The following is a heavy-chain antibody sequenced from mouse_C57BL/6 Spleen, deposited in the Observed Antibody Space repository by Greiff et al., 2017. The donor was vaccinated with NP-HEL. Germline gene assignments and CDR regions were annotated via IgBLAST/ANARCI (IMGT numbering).Heavy chain of an antibody. CDR3: ARSSYYGSSYYYYAMDY. V-gene: IGHV3-6*01. J-gene: IGHJ4*01. Sequence: EVKLLESGPGLVKPSQSLSLTCSVTGYSITSGYYWNWIRQFPGNKLEWMGYISYDGSNNYNPSLKNRISITRDTSKNQFFLKLNSVTTEDTATYYCARSSYYGSSYYYYAMDYWGQGTSVTVSS. CDR1: GYSITSGYY. D-gene: IGHD1-1*01. CDR2: ISYDGSN.